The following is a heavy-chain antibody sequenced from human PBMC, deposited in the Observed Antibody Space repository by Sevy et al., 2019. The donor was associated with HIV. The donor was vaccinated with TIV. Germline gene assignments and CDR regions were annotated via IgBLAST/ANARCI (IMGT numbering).Heavy chain of an antibody. CDR1: GYTFTAYF. CDR3: ASPGGYRYGSLLDS. V-gene: IGHV1-2*02. Sequence: ASVKVSCKASGYTFTAYFIHWVRQAPGQGLEWMGWINPNSGDTNYVPKFQGRVTVTRDTSISTAYMELSRLRSDDTAVYYCASPGGYRYGSLLDSWGQGTLVTVSS. D-gene: IGHD5-18*01. J-gene: IGHJ4*02. CDR2: INPNSGDT.